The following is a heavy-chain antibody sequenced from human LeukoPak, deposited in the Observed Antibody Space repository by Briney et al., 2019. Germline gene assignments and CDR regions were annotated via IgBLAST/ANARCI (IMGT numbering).Heavy chain of an antibody. CDR2: IIPIFGTA. Sequence: SVKVSCKASGGTFSSYAISWVRQAPGQGLEWMGGIIPIFGTANYAQKFQGRVTITADESTSTAYMELSSLRAEDTAVYYCASLFLCYGCSSSSDSFNIWGQGTMVTVSS. CDR1: GGTFSSYA. J-gene: IGHJ3*02. CDR3: ASLFLCYGCSSSSDSFNI. V-gene: IGHV1-69*13. D-gene: IGHD6-6*01.